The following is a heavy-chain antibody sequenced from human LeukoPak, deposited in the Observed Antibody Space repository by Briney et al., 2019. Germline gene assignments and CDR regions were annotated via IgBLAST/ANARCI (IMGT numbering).Heavy chain of an antibody. V-gene: IGHV1-8*03. CDR1: GYTFTSYD. J-gene: IGHJ6*03. D-gene: IGHD2-2*01. CDR2: MNSNSGNT. CDR3: ARDRPSGGVVVPAAKRYYYYYYMDV. Sequence: GASVKVSCKASGYTFTSYDINWVRQATGQGLEWVGWMNSNSGNTGYAQKFQGRVTITRNTSISTAYMELSSLRSEDTAVYYCARDRPSGGVVVPAAKRYYYYYYMDVWGKGTTVTVSS.